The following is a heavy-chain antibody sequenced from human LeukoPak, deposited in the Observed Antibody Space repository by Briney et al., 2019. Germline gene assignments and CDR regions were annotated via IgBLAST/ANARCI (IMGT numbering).Heavy chain of an antibody. CDR3: TPYSSSSYFQH. V-gene: IGHV3-49*04. Sequence: TGRSLSLSCTASGFTFGDYAMSWVRQAPGKGLEWVGFIRSKAYGGTTEYAASVKGRFTISRDDSKSIAYLQMNSLKTEDTAVYYCTPYSSSSYFQHWDQGTLVTVSS. J-gene: IGHJ1*01. CDR1: GFTFGDYA. D-gene: IGHD6-6*01. CDR2: IRSKAYGGTT.